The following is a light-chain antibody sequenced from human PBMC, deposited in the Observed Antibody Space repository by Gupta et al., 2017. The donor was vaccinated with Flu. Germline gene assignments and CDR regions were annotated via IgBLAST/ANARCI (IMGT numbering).Light chain of an antibody. V-gene: IGLV6-57*01. CDR3: QSNEV. Sequence: FMLPQPHSVSESPGRTVTISCTSSSGSIGSNYVQWYQPPPGTSRTNVIYEDTPRPAGVPARFSGSIDRSSTSASLTSAGVKNEDEADYYCQSNEVFGGGTKLTVL. CDR2: EDT. J-gene: IGLJ2*01. CDR1: SGSIGSNY.